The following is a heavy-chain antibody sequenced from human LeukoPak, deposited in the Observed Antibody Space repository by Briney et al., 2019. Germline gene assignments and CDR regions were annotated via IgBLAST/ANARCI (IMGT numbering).Heavy chain of an antibody. V-gene: IGHV1-8*01. Sequence: GVSVKVSCKASGYTFTSYDINWERQATGQGLEWMGWMNPNSGNTGYAQKFQGRVTMTRNTSISTAYMELSSLRSEDTAVYYCARDSDYGDYGLVVDYWGQGTLVTVSS. CDR1: GYTFTSYD. J-gene: IGHJ4*02. D-gene: IGHD4-17*01. CDR2: MNPNSGNT. CDR3: ARDSDYGDYGLVVDY.